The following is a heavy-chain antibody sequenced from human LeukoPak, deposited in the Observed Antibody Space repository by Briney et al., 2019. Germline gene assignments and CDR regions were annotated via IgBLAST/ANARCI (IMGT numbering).Heavy chain of an antibody. Sequence: GGSLRLSCAASGFTFDDYGMSWVRQAPGKGLEWVSGISGSGGTTFYADSVKGRFTISRDNSKNTLYLQMNSLRAEDTAVYYCARLRGNNDQKKYYFDYWGQGTLVTVSS. CDR1: GFTFDDYG. CDR3: ARLRGNNDQKKYYFDY. V-gene: IGHV3-23*01. D-gene: IGHD3-16*01. CDR2: ISGSGGTT. J-gene: IGHJ4*02.